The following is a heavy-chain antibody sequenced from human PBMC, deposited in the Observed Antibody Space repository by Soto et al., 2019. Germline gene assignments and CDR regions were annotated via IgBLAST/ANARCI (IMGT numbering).Heavy chain of an antibody. J-gene: IGHJ5*02. CDR1: GVTFSSYA. Sequence: QVQLVQSGAEVKKPGASVKVSCKASGVTFSSYAISWVRQAPGQGLEWMGGIIPSFGTANYAQKFQGRVTITADESTSTAYKELSSLRTEDTALYYSARQWGDYPSWFDPWGQGTLVNVSS. V-gene: IGHV1-69*01. CDR3: ARQWGDYPSWFDP. CDR2: IIPSFGTA. D-gene: IGHD4-17*01.